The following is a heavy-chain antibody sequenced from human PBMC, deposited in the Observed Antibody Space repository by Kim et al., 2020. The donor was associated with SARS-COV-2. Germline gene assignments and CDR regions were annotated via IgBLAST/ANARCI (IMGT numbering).Heavy chain of an antibody. Sequence: MYYADSVKGRFTISRDNAKNSLYLQMNRLRADDTALYYCARGYGGNPPGFWGQGTLVTVSS. J-gene: IGHJ4*02. CDR2: M. CDR3: ARGYGGNPPGF. D-gene: IGHD4-17*01. V-gene: IGHV3-48*03.